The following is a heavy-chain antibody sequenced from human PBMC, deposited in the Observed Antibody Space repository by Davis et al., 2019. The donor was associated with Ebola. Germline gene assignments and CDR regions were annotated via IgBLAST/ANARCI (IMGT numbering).Heavy chain of an antibody. CDR3: ARGYGVGTDWFDP. Sequence: GESLKISCAASGLTFSSYSMNWVRQAPGKGLEWVSFISSSGSYIYYTDSVKGRFTISRDNSKNTLYLQINSLRAEDTAVYYCARGYGVGTDWFDPWGHGTLVTVSS. J-gene: IGHJ5*02. V-gene: IGHV3-21*01. CDR1: GLTFSSYS. CDR2: ISSSGSYI. D-gene: IGHD1-1*01.